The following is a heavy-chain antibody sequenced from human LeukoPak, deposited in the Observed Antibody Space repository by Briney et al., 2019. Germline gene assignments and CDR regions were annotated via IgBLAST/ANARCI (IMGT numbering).Heavy chain of an antibody. CDR3: ARVLGGLGYCSGGSCPARIWFDP. D-gene: IGHD2-15*01. J-gene: IGHJ5*02. Sequence: ASVKVSCKASGYTFTSYGISWVRQAPGQGLEWMGWISAYNGNTNYAQKLQGRVTMTTDTSTSTAYMELRSLRSDDTAVYYCARVLGGLGYCSGGSCPARIWFDPWGQGTLVTVSS. CDR1: GYTFTSYG. CDR2: ISAYNGNT. V-gene: IGHV1-18*01.